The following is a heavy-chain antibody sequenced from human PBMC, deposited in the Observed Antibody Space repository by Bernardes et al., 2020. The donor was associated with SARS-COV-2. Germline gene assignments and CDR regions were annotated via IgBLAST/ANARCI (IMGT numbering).Heavy chain of an antibody. CDR1: GFTFRSYE. V-gene: IGHV3-48*03. CDR2: ISSSDSTI. CDR3: ARHNWNTGGMDV. Sequence: GGSLRLSCAASGFTFRSYEMKWVRQAPGKGLEWVSYISSSDSTIYYADSVRGRFTISRDNAKNSLYLQMNSLRAEDTAVYYCARHNWNTGGMDVWGQGTTVTVSS. D-gene: IGHD1-20*01. J-gene: IGHJ6*02.